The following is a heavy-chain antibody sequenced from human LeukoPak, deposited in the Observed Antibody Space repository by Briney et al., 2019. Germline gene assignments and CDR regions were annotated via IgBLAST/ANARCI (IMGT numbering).Heavy chain of an antibody. J-gene: IGHJ4*02. CDR3: ARAVGYSGYGVDY. CDR2: IYYSGST. Sequence: SETLSLTCTVSGGSISSGGYYWSWIRQHPGKGPEWIGYIYYSGSTYYNPSLKSRVTISVDTSKNQFSLKLSSVTAADTAVYYCARAVGYSGYGVDYWGQGTLVTVSS. V-gene: IGHV4-31*03. CDR1: GGSISSGGYY. D-gene: IGHD5-12*01.